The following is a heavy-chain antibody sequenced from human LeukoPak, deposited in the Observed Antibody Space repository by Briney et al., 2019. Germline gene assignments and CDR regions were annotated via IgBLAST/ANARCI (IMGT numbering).Heavy chain of an antibody. CDR2: IKQDGNEK. D-gene: IGHD3-9*01. J-gene: IGHJ4*02. CDR3: ARVGYDILTGYYGGYYFDY. V-gene: IGHV3-7*03. Sequence: GGSLRLSCAASGFTFSTYWMTWVRQAPGKGLDWVANIKQDGNEKYYVDSVKGRFTISRDNAKNSLYLQMNSLRAEDTAVYYCARVGYDILTGYYGGYYFDYWGQGTLVTVSS. CDR1: GFTFSTYW.